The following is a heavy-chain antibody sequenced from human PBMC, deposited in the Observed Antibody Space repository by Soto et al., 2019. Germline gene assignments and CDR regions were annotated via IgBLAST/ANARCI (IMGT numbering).Heavy chain of an antibody. J-gene: IGHJ4*02. D-gene: IGHD4-17*01. CDR1: GFMFGSYW. V-gene: IGHV3-7*03. CDR2: IKRDGSEK. Sequence: PGWSLRLSCTASGFMFGSYWMTWVRHVPGKGLQWVANIKRDGSEKYYVDFVKGRFTISRDNADNSVFLDMNNLRVDDTATYYCARVRATDYEIEYWGQGALVTVS. CDR3: ARVRATDYEIEY.